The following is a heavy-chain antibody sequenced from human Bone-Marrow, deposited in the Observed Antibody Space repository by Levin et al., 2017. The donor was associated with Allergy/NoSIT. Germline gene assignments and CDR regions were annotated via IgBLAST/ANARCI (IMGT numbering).Heavy chain of an antibody. CDR3: ARVSNTVSVAFDI. V-gene: IGHV3-48*01. CDR1: RFTFNTYS. J-gene: IGHJ3*02. D-gene: IGHD4-11*01. CDR2: ISGSSDAM. Sequence: GGSLRLSCAASRFTFNTYSMNWVRQAPGKGLEWVSYISGSSDAMYYADSVKGRFTISRDNAKNSLYLQMNSLRAEDTALYYCARVSNTVSVAFDIWGQGAPVTVSS.